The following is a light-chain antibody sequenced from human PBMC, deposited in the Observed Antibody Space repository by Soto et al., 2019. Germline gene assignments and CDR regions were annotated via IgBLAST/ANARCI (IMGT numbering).Light chain of an antibody. CDR3: EQYHEWPLT. J-gene: IGKJ4*01. V-gene: IGKV3D-15*01. CDR2: DAS. Sequence: ETVMTQSPGTLSVSPGERATLSCRASQSVSSNLAWYQQKPGLAPRLLIYDASARATGSPARFSGSGSGTEFTLTISSLPSEDFAVYYCEQYHEWPLTFGGGTEVEIK. CDR1: QSVSSN.